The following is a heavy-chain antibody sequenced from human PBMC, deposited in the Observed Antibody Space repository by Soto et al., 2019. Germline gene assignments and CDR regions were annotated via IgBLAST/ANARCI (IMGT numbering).Heavy chain of an antibody. Sequence: GGSLRLSCAASGFPFTSYAIHWVRQAPGKGLEWVAVIWYDGSNKYYTDSVKGRFTISRDNSKNTLYLQMDSLRAEDTAMYYCARDLYYDSSGFWSLDSWGQGTLVTVSS. V-gene: IGHV3-33*08. D-gene: IGHD3-22*01. CDR3: ARDLYYDSSGFWSLDS. CDR1: GFPFTSYA. J-gene: IGHJ4*02. CDR2: IWYDGSNK.